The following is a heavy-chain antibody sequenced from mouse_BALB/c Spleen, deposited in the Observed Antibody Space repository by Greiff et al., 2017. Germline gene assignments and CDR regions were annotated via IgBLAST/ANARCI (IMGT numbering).Heavy chain of an antibody. Sequence: VKLMESGPGLVAPSQSLSITCTVSGFSLTSYGVHWVRQPPGKGLEWLGVIWAGGSTNYNSALMSRLSISKDNSKSQVFLKMNSLQTDDTAMYYCARGLYYGSRYFDVWGAGTTVTVSS. V-gene: IGHV2-9*02. D-gene: IGHD1-1*01. CDR1: GFSLTSYG. CDR2: IWAGGST. CDR3: ARGLYYGSRYFDV. J-gene: IGHJ1*01.